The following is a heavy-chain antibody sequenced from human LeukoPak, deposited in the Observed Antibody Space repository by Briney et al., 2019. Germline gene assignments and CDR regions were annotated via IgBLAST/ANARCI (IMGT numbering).Heavy chain of an antibody. CDR3: ARQGSEIDY. J-gene: IGHJ4*02. CDR1: GFTLSHYY. V-gene: IGHV3-11*01. Sequence: GSLSLSCAASGFTLSHYYMTWIRQVPGKGLEWLSCISSSGGTIYYADSVKGRFTVSRDNAKSSLYLQMNSLRAEDTAVYYCARQGSEIDYWGQGTLVTVSS. CDR2: ISSSGGTI.